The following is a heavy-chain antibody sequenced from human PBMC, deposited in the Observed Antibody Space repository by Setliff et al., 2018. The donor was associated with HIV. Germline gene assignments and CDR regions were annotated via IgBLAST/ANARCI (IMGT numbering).Heavy chain of an antibody. Sequence: GGSLRLSCAASGFTFTNAWMSWVRQAPGKGLEWVGRIKSKTDGETEDYAAPVKGRFNISRDDSRSTLYLQMNSLITEDTALYYCTTAVAQNWYGSGNENYWGQGTLVTVSS. CDR2: IKSKTDGETE. J-gene: IGHJ4*02. CDR1: GFTFTNAW. D-gene: IGHD3-10*01. CDR3: TTAVAQNWYGSGNENY. V-gene: IGHV3-15*01.